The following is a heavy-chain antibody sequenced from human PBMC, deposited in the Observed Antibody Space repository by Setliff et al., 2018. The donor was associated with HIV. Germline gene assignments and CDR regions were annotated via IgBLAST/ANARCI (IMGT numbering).Heavy chain of an antibody. CDR1: GDSVTSSSW. D-gene: IGHD3-22*01. Sequence: SETLSLTCALSGDSVTSSSWWSWVRQPPGKGLEWIGELYRSGSTNYNPSLKSRVTISLDKSKNQFSLKVNSVTAADTAVYYCTRRDNSVSGYYTDHAFDIWGQGTLVTVSS. J-gene: IGHJ3*02. CDR2: LYRSGST. V-gene: IGHV4-4*02. CDR3: TRRDNSVSGYYTDHAFDI.